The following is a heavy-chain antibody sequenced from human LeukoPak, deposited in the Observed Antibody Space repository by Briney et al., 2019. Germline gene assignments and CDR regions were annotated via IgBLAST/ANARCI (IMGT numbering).Heavy chain of an antibody. CDR1: GYTFTSYA. V-gene: IGHV7-4-1*02. CDR3: ARDLYDNGYYYGIDV. J-gene: IGHJ6*02. D-gene: IGHD2-8*01. CDR2: INTNTGNP. Sequence: ASVKVSCKASGYTFTSYAMNWVRQAPGQGLEWMGWINTNTGNPTYAQGFTGRFVFSLDTSVSTAYLQISSLKAEDTAVYYCARDLYDNGYYYGIDVWGQGTTVTVSS.